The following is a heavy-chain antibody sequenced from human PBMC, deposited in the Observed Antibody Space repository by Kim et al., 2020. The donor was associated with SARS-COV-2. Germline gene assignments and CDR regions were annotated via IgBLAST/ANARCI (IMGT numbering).Heavy chain of an antibody. CDR1: GYTFTSYA. D-gene: IGHD6-13*01. J-gene: IGHJ4*02. V-gene: IGHV1-3*01. Sequence: ASVKVSCKASGYTFTSYAMHWVRQAPGQRLEWMGWINAGNGNTKYSQKLQGRVTITRDTSASTAYMELSSLRSEDTAVYYCARGFIAAAGFDYWGQGTLVTVSS. CDR3: ARGFIAAAGFDY. CDR2: INAGNGNT.